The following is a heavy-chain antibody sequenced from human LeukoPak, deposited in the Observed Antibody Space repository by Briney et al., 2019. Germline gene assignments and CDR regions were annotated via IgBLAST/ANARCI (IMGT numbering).Heavy chain of an antibody. J-gene: IGHJ4*02. V-gene: IGHV1-24*01. CDR3: AAMVRGARLY. Sequence: ASVKVSCNVSGYTLTELSLHWVRQAPGKGLEWMGGFDPEDGETIYAQKFQGRDTMTEDTTTDTAYMELSSLRSGDTAVYYCAAMVRGARLYWGQGTLVTVSS. D-gene: IGHD3-10*01. CDR1: GYTLTELS. CDR2: FDPEDGET.